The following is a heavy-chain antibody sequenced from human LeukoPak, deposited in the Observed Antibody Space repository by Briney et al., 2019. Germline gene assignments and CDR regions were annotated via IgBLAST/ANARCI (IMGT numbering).Heavy chain of an antibody. Sequence: ASVKVSCKASGGTFISYAISWVRQAPGQGLEWMGGIIPIFGTANYAQKFQGRVTITADESTSTAYMELSSLRSEDTAVYYCAREWSYSSSWTLFDYGGQGTLVTVS. J-gene: IGHJ4*02. D-gene: IGHD6-13*01. CDR1: GGTFISYA. CDR3: AREWSYSSSWTLFDY. V-gene: IGHV1-69*13. CDR2: IIPIFGTA.